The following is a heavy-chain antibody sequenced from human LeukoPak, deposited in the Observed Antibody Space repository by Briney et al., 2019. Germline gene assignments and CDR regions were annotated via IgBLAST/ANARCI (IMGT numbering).Heavy chain of an antibody. Sequence: WIGEINHSGSTYYNLSLKSRVTMSVDTSKNQFSLKLRSVTAADTAVYYCARKYPDHWFDPWGQGTLVTVSS. J-gene: IGHJ5*02. CDR3: ARKYPDHWFDP. V-gene: IGHV4-30-2*05. CDR2: INHSGST. D-gene: IGHD6-6*01.